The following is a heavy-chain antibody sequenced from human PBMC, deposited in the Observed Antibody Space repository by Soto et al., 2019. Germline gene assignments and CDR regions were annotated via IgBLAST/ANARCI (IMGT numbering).Heavy chain of an antibody. V-gene: IGHV1-69*01. CDR3: AVNYYGSGSNYYYGMDV. D-gene: IGHD3-10*01. Sequence: QVQLVQSGAEVKKPGSSVKVSCKASGGTFSSYPISWVRQAPGQGLEWMGGIIPIFGTANYAQKFQGRVTITADESTSTAYMELSSLRSEDTAVYYCAVNYYGSGSNYYYGMDVWGQGTTVTVSS. J-gene: IGHJ6*02. CDR1: GGTFSSYP. CDR2: IIPIFGTA.